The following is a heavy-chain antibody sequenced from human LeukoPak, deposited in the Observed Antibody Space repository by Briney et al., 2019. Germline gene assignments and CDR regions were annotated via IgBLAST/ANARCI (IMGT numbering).Heavy chain of an antibody. J-gene: IGHJ6*02. CDR1: GYTLTELS. CDR3: ATPGYYDFWSGYTGRSHYGMDV. Sequence: ASVKVSCKVSGYTLTELSMHWVRQAPGKGLEWMGGFDPEDGETIYAQKFQGRVTMTEDTSTDTAYVELSSLRSEDTAVYYCATPGYYDFWSGYTGRSHYGMDVWGQGTTVTVSS. CDR2: FDPEDGET. D-gene: IGHD3-3*01. V-gene: IGHV1-24*01.